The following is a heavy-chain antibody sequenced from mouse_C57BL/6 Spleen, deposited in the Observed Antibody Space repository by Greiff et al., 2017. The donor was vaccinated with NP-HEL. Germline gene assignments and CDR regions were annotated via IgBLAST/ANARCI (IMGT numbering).Heavy chain of an antibody. CDR3: ARNYGSGRSYYFDY. CDR1: GYTFTDHT. V-gene: IGHV1-78*01. D-gene: IGHD2-1*01. CDR2: IYPRDGST. J-gene: IGHJ2*01. Sequence: VQLQQSDAELVKPGASVKISCKVSGYTFTDHTIHWMKQRPEQGLEWIGYIYPRDGSTKYNEKFKGKATLTADKSSSTSYMQLNSLTSEDYAGYFCARNYGSGRSYYFDYWGQGTTLTVSS.